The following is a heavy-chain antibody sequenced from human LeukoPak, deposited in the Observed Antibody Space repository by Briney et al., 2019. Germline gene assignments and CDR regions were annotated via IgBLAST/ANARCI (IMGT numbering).Heavy chain of an antibody. J-gene: IGHJ4*02. Sequence: SQTLSLTCAISGDXVSSNNAAWNWIRQSPSRGLEWLGRTYYRSKWYYHYAVSVKSRITIKPDTSKNRFSLQLNFVTPDDTAVYYCVRSHNGDIDYWGQGTLVTVSS. CDR3: VRSHNGDIDY. CDR2: TYYRSKWYY. D-gene: IGHD7-27*01. CDR1: GDXVSSNNAA. V-gene: IGHV6-1*01.